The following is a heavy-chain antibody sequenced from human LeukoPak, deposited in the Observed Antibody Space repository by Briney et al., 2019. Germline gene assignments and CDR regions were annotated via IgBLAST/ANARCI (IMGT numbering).Heavy chain of an antibody. CDR1: EGTFRTYA. Sequence: ASVKVSCKASEGTFRTYAINWVRQAPGQGFEWMGGIIPIHGTPNYAQTFQGRVTITADESTSTVYVELSSLTSEDTAVYYCAKAVGFCTGAGCDGPGDYDAYYYYYMDVWGKGTMVIVSS. CDR2: IIPIHGTP. V-gene: IGHV1-69*13. CDR3: AKAVGFCTGAGCDGPGDYDAYYYYYMDV. D-gene: IGHD2-8*02. J-gene: IGHJ6*03.